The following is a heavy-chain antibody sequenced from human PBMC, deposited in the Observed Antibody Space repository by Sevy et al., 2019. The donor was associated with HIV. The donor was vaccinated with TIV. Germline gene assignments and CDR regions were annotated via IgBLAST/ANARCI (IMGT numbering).Heavy chain of an antibody. D-gene: IGHD3-22*01. CDR3: AREQYDGTYYEKEGSFDY. V-gene: IGHV3-30-3*01. Sequence: GGSLRLSCAVSGFTFRSYALHWVRQAPGKGLEWVAGISFDGNKKYYADSVKGRFTISRDNPKNTLYLQMNSLSSEDTAVEYCAREQYDGTYYEKEGSFDYWGQGTLVTVSP. CDR2: ISFDGNKK. J-gene: IGHJ4*02. CDR1: GFTFRSYA.